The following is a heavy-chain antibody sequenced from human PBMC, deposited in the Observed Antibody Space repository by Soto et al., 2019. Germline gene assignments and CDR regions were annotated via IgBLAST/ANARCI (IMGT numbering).Heavy chain of an antibody. V-gene: IGHV3-7*01. Sequence: GGSLRLSCAASGFTFSSYWMSWVRQAPGKGLEWVANIKQDGSEKYYVYSVKGRFTISRDNAKNSLYLQMNSLRAEDTAVYYCARYYYDSSGYYFGAFDIWGQGTMVTVSS. D-gene: IGHD3-22*01. CDR2: IKQDGSEK. J-gene: IGHJ3*02. CDR1: GFTFSSYW. CDR3: ARYYYDSSGYYFGAFDI.